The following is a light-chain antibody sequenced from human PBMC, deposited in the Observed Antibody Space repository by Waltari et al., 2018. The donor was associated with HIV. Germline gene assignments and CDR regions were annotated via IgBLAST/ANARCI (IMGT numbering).Light chain of an antibody. Sequence: DIQMNQSPSSLSDSVGDRVTITCRASQSISNYLNLYQQKPGKAPDLLISAASSLQSGVPSRFRGSGSGTDFTLTISSLQPEDFATYYCQQSYSTPYTFGQGTKLEI. CDR2: AAS. CDR1: QSISNY. V-gene: IGKV1-39*01. CDR3: QQSYSTPYT. J-gene: IGKJ2*01.